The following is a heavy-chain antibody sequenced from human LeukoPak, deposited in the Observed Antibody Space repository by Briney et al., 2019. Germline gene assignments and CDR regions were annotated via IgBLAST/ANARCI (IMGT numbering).Heavy chain of an antibody. V-gene: IGHV3-23*01. D-gene: IGHD3-10*01. CDR2: ISGSGGST. J-gene: IGHJ4*02. CDR3: AKAGGMVRGVIYYFDY. Sequence: GGSLSLSCAASGFTFSSYAMSWVRQAPGKGLERVSAISGSGGSTYSADSVKGRFAISRDNSKNTLYLQMNSLRAEDTAVYYCAKAGGMVRGVIYYFDYWGQGTLVTVSS. CDR1: GFTFSSYA.